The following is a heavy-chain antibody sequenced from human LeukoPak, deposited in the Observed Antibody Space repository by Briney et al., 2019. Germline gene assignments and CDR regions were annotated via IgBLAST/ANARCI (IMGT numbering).Heavy chain of an antibody. CDR2: IYTSGST. Sequence: SETLSLTCTVSGGSISSYYWSWIRQPAGRGLEWIGRIYTSGSTNYNPSLKSRVTMSVDTSKNQFSLKLSSVTAVDTAVYYCARETNIVATIRWFDPWGQGTLVTVSS. V-gene: IGHV4-4*07. CDR3: ARETNIVATIRWFDP. D-gene: IGHD5-12*01. J-gene: IGHJ5*02. CDR1: GGSISSYY.